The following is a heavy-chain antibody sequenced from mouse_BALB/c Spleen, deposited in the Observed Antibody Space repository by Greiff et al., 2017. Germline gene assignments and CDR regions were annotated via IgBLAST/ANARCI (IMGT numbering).Heavy chain of an antibody. D-gene: IGHD1-1*01. V-gene: IGHV1-7*01. CDR1: GYTFTSYW. J-gene: IGHJ4*01. CDR2: INPSTGYT. CDR3: ARGGYGSSPYYYAMDY. Sequence: LVESGAELAKPGASVKMSCKASGYTFTSYWMHWVKQRPGQGLEWIGYINPSTGYTEYNQKFKDKATLTADKSSSTAYMQLSSLTSEDSAVYYCARGGYGSSPYYYAMDYWGQGTSVTVSS.